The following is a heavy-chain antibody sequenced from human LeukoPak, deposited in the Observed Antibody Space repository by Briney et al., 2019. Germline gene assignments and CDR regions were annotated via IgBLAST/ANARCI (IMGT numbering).Heavy chain of an antibody. V-gene: IGHV1-8*03. J-gene: IGHJ4*02. Sequence: ASVKVSCKTSGYTFTTYHINWVRQATGQGLEWLGWMNPYSGDRGYAQKFQGRLSITSDTSISTAYMELSSLKSYDTAVYFCARTTSLTASGYDCWGQGTLVTVSS. CDR3: ARTTSLTASGYDC. CDR1: GYTFTTYH. D-gene: IGHD4-17*01. CDR2: MNPYSGDR.